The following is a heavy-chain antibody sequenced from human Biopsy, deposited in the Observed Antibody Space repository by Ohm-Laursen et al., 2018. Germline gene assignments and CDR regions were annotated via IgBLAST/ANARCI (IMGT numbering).Heavy chain of an antibody. CDR2: INQSGST. D-gene: IGHD5-12*01. V-gene: IGHV4-34*01. Sequence: SQTLSLTCAVNGESSSGYFWNWIRQPPGKGLEWIGEINQSGSTKYNPSLKRRATLSADSSNSQFSLRLTSVPAADTAIYYCARGSGYLKLDVWGQGTTVTVSS. CDR3: ARGSGYLKLDV. CDR1: GESSSGYF. J-gene: IGHJ6*02.